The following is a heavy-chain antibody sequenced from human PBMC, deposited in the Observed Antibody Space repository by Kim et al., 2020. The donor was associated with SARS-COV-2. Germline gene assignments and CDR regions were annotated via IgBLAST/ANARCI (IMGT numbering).Heavy chain of an antibody. CDR3: ARERWLHRYYGMDV. J-gene: IGHJ6*02. D-gene: IGHD5-12*01. Sequence: TPPLTTRVTSSVDTSQNQFSLKLSSVTAADTAVYYCARERWLHRYYGMDVWGQGTTVTVSS. V-gene: IGHV4-59*01.